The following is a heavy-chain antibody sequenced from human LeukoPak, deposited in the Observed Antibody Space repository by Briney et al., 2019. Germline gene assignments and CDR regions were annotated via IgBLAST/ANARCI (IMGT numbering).Heavy chain of an antibody. CDR1: GGSFSGYY. V-gene: IGHV4-34*01. CDR2: INHSGST. J-gene: IGHJ4*02. Sequence: SETLSLTCAVYGGSFSGYYWSWIRQPPGKGLEWIGEINHSGSTNYNPSLKSRVTISVDTSKNQFSLKLSFVTAADTAVYYCAKPDTAMVRGFDYWGQGTLVTVSS. D-gene: IGHD5-18*01. CDR3: AKPDTAMVRGFDY.